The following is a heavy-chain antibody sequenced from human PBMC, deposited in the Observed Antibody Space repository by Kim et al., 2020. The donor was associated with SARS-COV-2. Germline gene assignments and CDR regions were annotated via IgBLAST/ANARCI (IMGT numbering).Heavy chain of an antibody. D-gene: IGHD6-19*01. CDR1: GGSISSSSYY. CDR3: ARRLGYSSGWYYLGDAFDI. J-gene: IGHJ3*02. Sequence: SETLSLTCTVSGGSISSSSYYWGWIRQPPGKGLEWIGSIYYSGSTYYNPSLKSRVTISVDTSKNQFSLKLSSVTAADTAVYYCARRLGYSSGWYYLGDAFDIWGQGTMVTVSS. CDR2: IYYSGST. V-gene: IGHV4-39*01.